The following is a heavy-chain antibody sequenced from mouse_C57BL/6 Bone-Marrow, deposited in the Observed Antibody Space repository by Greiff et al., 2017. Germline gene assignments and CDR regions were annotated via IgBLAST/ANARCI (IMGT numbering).Heavy chain of an antibody. CDR3: TDPVYDGYSFDV. Sequence: VHVKQSGAELVRPGASVKLSCTASGFNIKDDYMHWVKQRPEQGLEWIGWIDPENGDTEYASKFQGKATITADTSSNTAYLQLSSLTSEDTAVYYCTDPVYDGYSFDVWGTGTTVTVSA. J-gene: IGHJ1*03. V-gene: IGHV14-4*01. CDR2: IDPENGDT. CDR1: GFNIKDDY. D-gene: IGHD2-3*01.